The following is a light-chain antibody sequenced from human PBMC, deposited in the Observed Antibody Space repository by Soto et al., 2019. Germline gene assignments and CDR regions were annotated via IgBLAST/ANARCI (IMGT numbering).Light chain of an antibody. CDR3: QSYDSSLSGPV. J-gene: IGLJ2*01. Sequence: QSVLTQPPSVSGAPGQRVTISCTGSSSNIGAGYDVHWYQQLPGTAPKLLIYANSNRPSGVPDRFSGSKSGTSASLAITGLHAEDEADYYCQSYDSSLSGPVFGGGTKLTVL. CDR2: ANS. V-gene: IGLV1-40*01. CDR1: SSNIGAGYD.